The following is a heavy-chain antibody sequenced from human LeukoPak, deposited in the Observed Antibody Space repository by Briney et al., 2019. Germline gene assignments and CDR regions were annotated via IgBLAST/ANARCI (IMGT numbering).Heavy chain of an antibody. Sequence: GGSLKLSCAASGFTFSSYGMYWVRQAPGKGLEWLAFIRYDGSNKYYADSVKGRFTISRDNSKNTLYLQMNSLRAEDTAVYYCARDKDYYDSSGDFDYWGQGTLVTVSS. J-gene: IGHJ4*02. CDR1: GFTFSSYG. CDR2: IRYDGSNK. V-gene: IGHV3-30*02. D-gene: IGHD3-22*01. CDR3: ARDKDYYDSSGDFDY.